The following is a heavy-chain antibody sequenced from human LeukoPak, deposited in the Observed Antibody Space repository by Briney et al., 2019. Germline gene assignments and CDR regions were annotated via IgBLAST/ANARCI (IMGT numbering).Heavy chain of an antibody. J-gene: IGHJ5*02. CDR1: GYTFTSYG. CDR3: ARGKGIAARLTSLWFDP. Sequence: ASVKVSCKASGYTFTSYGISWVRQAPGQGLEWMGWISAYNGNTNYAQKLQGRVIMTTDTSTSTAYMELRSLRSDDTAVYYCARGKGIAARLTSLWFDPWGQGTLVTVSS. V-gene: IGHV1-18*01. D-gene: IGHD6-6*01. CDR2: ISAYNGNT.